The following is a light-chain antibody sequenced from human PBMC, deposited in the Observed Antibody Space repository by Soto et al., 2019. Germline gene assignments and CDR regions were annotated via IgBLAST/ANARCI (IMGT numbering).Light chain of an antibody. V-gene: IGLV1-44*01. J-gene: IGLJ2*01. Sequence: QSVLTQPPSASGTPGQRVTISCSGSSSNIGSNTVNWHQQLPGTAPKLLIYSNNQRPSGVPDRFSGSKSGTSASLAISGLQSEDEADYYCAAWDDSLNGVVFGGGTKLT. CDR3: AAWDDSLNGVV. CDR2: SNN. CDR1: SSNIGSNT.